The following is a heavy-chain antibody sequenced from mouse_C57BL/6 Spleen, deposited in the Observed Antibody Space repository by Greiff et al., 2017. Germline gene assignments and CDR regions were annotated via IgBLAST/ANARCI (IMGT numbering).Heavy chain of an antibody. D-gene: IGHD6-2*01. CDR3: AREGYQRAMDY. CDR1: GYTFTSYW. Sequence: QVQLKQSGAELVKPGASVKLSCKASGYTFTSYWMNWVKQRPGQGLAWIGMLHPNSGSTNYNEKFKSKATLTVDQSSSTAYMQLSSLTSEDTAVYYCAREGYQRAMDYWGQGTSVTVSS. CDR2: LHPNSGST. J-gene: IGHJ4*01. V-gene: IGHV1-64*01.